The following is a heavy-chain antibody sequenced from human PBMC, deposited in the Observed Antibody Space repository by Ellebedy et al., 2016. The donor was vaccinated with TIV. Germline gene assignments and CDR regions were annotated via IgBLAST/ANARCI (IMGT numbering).Heavy chain of an antibody. V-gene: IGHV3-7*01. D-gene: IGHD3-22*01. CDR1: GFTFSNAW. CDR3: ARDGYYHDGFDY. Sequence: GESLKISCAASGFTFSNAWMYWVRQAPGKGLEWVASIKEDGSNKYYVDSVKGRFTISIDNATNSVYLQMNSLRVEDTAVYYCARDGYYHDGFDYWGQGTPVTVSS. CDR2: IKEDGSNK. J-gene: IGHJ4*02.